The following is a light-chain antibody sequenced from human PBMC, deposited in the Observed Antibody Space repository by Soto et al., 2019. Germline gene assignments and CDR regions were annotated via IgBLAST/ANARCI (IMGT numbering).Light chain of an antibody. V-gene: IGLV2-14*03. CDR2: DVS. CDR1: SSDVGGYNY. Sequence: QSALAQPASVSGSPGQSITISCTGTSSDVGGYNYVSWYQHHPGKAPKLIIYDVSNRPSGVSNRFSGSKSGNTASLIISGLQAEDEADYYCSSYTSSSTLSTYVFGTGTKLPVL. J-gene: IGLJ1*01. CDR3: SSYTSSSTLSTYV.